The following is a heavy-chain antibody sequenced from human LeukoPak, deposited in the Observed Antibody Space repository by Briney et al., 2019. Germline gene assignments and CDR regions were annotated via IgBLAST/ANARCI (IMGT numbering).Heavy chain of an antibody. Sequence: ASMKVSCKASGYTFTSNYIHWVRQAPGQGLEWMGMIYPRDGSTSYAQKFQGRVTVTRDTPTSTVHMELSGLRSEDTAVYYCARDQEGFDYWGQGTLVTVSS. J-gene: IGHJ4*02. V-gene: IGHV1-46*01. CDR3: ARDQEGFDY. CDR1: GYTFTSNY. CDR2: IYPRDGST.